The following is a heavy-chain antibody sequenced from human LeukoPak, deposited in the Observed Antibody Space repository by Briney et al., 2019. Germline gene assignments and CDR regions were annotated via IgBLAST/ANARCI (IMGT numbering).Heavy chain of an antibody. V-gene: IGHV5-51*01. CDR1: GYSFTTYW. CDR3: ASRRWDSSGYYSIDAFDI. D-gene: IGHD3-22*01. Sequence: GESLKISCKGSGYSFTTYWIGSVRQMPGKGLEWMGIIYPGDSDTRYSPSFQGQVTISADKSISTAYLQWSSLKASDTAMYYCASRRWDSSGYYSIDAFDIWGQGTVVTLSS. J-gene: IGHJ3*02. CDR2: IYPGDSDT.